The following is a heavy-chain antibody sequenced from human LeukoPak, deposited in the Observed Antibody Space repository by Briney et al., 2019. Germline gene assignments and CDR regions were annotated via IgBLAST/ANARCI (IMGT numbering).Heavy chain of an antibody. CDR2: IYYRRNT. V-gene: IGHV4-31*03. CDR1: GGSISSGHYY. J-gene: IGHJ6*03. Sequence: PSETLSLTCTLSGGSISSGHYYWTWIRQHPGKGLEWIGYIYYRRNTYSNLSLTGRLTISVATSKNHFSLRLSSVTAADTAVYYCARSSVAADDFYYYYMDAWGKGTTVTVSS. D-gene: IGHD2-15*01. CDR3: ARSSVAADDFYYYYMDA.